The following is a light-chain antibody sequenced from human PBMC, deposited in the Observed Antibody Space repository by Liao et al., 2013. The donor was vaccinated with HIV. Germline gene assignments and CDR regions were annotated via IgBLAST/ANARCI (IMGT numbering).Light chain of an antibody. V-gene: IGLV3-1*01. CDR3: QAWDSSTYV. Sequence: SYELTQPPSVSVSPGQTASITCSGDKLGDTYACWYQQKPGQSPVLVIYQDSKRPSGIPARFSGSNSGNTATLTISGTQAMDEADYYCQAWDSSTYVFGTGTKVTVL. CDR1: KLGDTY. J-gene: IGLJ1*01. CDR2: QDS.